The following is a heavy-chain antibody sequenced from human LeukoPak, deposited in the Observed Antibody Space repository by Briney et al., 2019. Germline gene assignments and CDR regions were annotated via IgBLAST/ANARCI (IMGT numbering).Heavy chain of an antibody. V-gene: IGHV3-66*01. CDR3: ARSRGTFLPHDY. J-gene: IGHJ4*02. D-gene: IGHD3-16*01. CDR1: GLTVSSNY. CDR2: IYSGGGT. Sequence: GGSLRLSCVVSGLTVSSNYMSCVRQAPGKGLEWVSVIYSGGGTYYADSVKGRFTISRDNSKNTVYLQMNSLRVEDTAVYYCARSRGTFLPHDYWGQGTLVTVSS.